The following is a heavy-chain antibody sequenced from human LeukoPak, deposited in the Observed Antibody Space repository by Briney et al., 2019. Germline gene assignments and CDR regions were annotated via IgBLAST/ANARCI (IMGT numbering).Heavy chain of an antibody. V-gene: IGHV4-34*01. D-gene: IGHD5-12*01. CDR2: INHSGST. CDR1: GGSFSGYY. CDR3: ARAIYIVVAPFDP. J-gene: IGHJ5*02. Sequence: SETLSLTCAVYGGSFSGYYWSWIRQPPGKGLEWIGEINHSGSTNYNPSLKSRVTISVDTSKNQFSLKLSSVTAADTAVYYCARAIYIVVAPFDPWGQGTLVTVSS.